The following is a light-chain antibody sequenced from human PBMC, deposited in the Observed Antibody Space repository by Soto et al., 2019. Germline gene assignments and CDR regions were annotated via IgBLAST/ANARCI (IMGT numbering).Light chain of an antibody. CDR1: QTIDSW. V-gene: IGKV1-5*03. Sequence: IQMTPSPSTLSATVAARVTITCRPSQTIDSWLAWYQQRPGKPPNLLIYKASTWASGVPSRFSGSGSGTEFTLTINSLQPDDFATYYCQQYHIYSGTFGQGTKV. CDR2: KAS. CDR3: QQYHIYSGT. J-gene: IGKJ1*01.